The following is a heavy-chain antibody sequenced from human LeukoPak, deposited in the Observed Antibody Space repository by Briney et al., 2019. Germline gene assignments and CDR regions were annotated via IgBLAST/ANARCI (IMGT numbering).Heavy chain of an antibody. J-gene: IGHJ4*02. D-gene: IGHD4-17*01. CDR1: GSSFNTYY. Sequence: SETLSLTCRVSGSSFNTYYWSWIRQPAGKALEWIGRIHTSGSADYSPSLQSRVTISVDMSKKEFSLKLTSVTAADTAVYYCARDIVYLIDEDYGWGQGILVTVSS. V-gene: IGHV4-4*07. CDR3: ARDIVYLIDEDYG. CDR2: IHTSGSA.